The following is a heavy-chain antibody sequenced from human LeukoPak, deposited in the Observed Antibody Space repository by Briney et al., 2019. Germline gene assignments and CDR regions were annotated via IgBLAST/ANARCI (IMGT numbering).Heavy chain of an antibody. CDR2: IYSGGST. J-gene: IGHJ4*02. CDR3: ARGDGYNSYYFDY. V-gene: IGHV3-53*01. Sequence: PGGSLRLSCAASGFTVSSSYMSWVRQAPGKGLEWVSVIYSGGSTYYADSVKGRFTISRDNSKNTLYLQMNSLRAEDTAVYYCARGDGYNSYYFDYWGQGTLVTVSS. CDR1: GFTVSSSY. D-gene: IGHD5-24*01.